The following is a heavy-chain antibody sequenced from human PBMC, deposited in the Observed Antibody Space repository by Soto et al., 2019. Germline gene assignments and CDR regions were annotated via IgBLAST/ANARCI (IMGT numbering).Heavy chain of an antibody. Sequence: QVQLVQSGAEVKKPGASVKVSCKASGYTFTSYGISWVRQAPGQGLEWMGWISAYNGNTNYAQKLQGRVTMTTDTSTSTAYMELRSLRSDDTAVYYCAGVNHDYGDYGAPSDFDYWGQGTLVTVSS. CDR3: AGVNHDYGDYGAPSDFDY. J-gene: IGHJ4*02. V-gene: IGHV1-18*04. D-gene: IGHD4-17*01. CDR1: GYTFTSYG. CDR2: ISAYNGNT.